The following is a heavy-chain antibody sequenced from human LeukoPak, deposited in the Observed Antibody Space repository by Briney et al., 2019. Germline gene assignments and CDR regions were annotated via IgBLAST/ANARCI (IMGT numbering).Heavy chain of an antibody. CDR1: GFTFSNYA. J-gene: IGHJ4*02. CDR3: AREDSSSWPYYFDY. V-gene: IGHV3-23*01. Sequence: GGSLRLSCAASGFTFSNYAMSWVRQAPGKGLEWVSGISDRGGSTYYADSVKGRFTISRDNSKNTLYLQMNSLRAEDTAVYYCAREDSSSWPYYFDYWGQGTLVTVSS. D-gene: IGHD6-13*01. CDR2: ISDRGGST.